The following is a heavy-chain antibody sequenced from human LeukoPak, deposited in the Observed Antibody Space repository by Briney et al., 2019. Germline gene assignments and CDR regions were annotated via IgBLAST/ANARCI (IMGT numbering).Heavy chain of an antibody. CDR2: INWNSDSI. CDR3: ARRSRYYPY. J-gene: IGHJ4*02. D-gene: IGHD3-10*01. Sequence: GGSLRLSCAVSGFTFDDYAMHWVRQVPGKGLEWVSGINWNSDSIGYADSVKGRFTTSRDNAKNSLYLQMNSLRAEDTAVYYCARRSRYYPYWGQGTLVTVSS. CDR1: GFTFDDYA. V-gene: IGHV3-9*01.